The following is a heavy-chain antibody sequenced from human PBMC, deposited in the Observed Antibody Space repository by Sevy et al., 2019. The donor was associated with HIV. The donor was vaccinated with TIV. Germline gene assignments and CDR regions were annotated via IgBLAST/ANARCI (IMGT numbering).Heavy chain of an antibody. V-gene: IGHV3-48*03. J-gene: IGHJ4*02. CDR3: ARDLPPSATTVAHFDY. CDR2: ISNSGSAK. CDR1: GFPFGSYE. D-gene: IGHD4-17*01. Sequence: GSLRLSCTASGFPFGSYEMNWVRQAPGKGLEWVSYISNSGSAKYYSDSVRGRFTISRDNAKNSLYLQMNSLRAEDTAVYYCARDLPPSATTVAHFDYWGRGTLVTVS.